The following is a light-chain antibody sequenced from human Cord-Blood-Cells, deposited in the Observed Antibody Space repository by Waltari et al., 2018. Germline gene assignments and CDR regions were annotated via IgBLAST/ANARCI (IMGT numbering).Light chain of an antibody. CDR3: MQALQTPYT. CDR1: QSLLHSNGYNY. Sequence: DIVMTQSPLSLPVTLGEPVSISCRSSQSLLHSNGYNYLDWYLQKPGQSPQLLIYLGSNRASGVPDRFSGSGSGTDFTLKISRVEAEDVGVYYCMQALQTPYTFGQGTKLEIK. CDR2: LGS. V-gene: IGKV2-28*01. J-gene: IGKJ2*01.